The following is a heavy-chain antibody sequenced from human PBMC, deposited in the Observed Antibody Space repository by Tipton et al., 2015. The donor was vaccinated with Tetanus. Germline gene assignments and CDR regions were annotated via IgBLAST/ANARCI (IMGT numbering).Heavy chain of an antibody. CDR1: GFTFSNYA. V-gene: IGHV3-23*01. D-gene: IGHD6-6*01. CDR2: ISVRGSHT. J-gene: IGHJ3*02. CDR3: AKDLRQLVRVDAFDT. Sequence: SLRLSCAASGFTFSNYAMAWVRQAPGKGLEWVSGISVRGSHTYYADPVKGRFSISRDNSKNTVYLQMNSLRDEDTAVYYCAKDLRQLVRVDAFDTWGQGTLVTVSS.